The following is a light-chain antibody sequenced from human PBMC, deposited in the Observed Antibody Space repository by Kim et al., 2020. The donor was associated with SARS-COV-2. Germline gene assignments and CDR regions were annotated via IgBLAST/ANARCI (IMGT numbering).Light chain of an antibody. J-gene: IGKJ1*01. V-gene: IGKV1-6*01. CDR1: QAIRNE. CDR3: LQDSRYPRT. CDR2: AAS. Sequence: ASTGDRVTITCRASQAIRNELGWYQQKPGKAPKVLIYAASTLQSGVSSRFSGSGSGTDFTPTISSLQPEDFATYYCLQDSRYPRTFGQGTKVDIK.